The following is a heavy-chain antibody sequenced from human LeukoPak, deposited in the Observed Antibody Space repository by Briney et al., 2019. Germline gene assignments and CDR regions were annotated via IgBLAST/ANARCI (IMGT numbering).Heavy chain of an antibody. Sequence: SETLSLTCTVSGGSISRDYWSWIRQPPGKGLEWIGYIYYSGSTNYNPSLKSRVTISVDTSKNQFSLKLSSVTAADTAVYYCARVPNTMVRGVYFDYWGQGTLVTVSS. J-gene: IGHJ4*02. CDR1: GGSISRDY. CDR2: IYYSGST. CDR3: ARVPNTMVRGVYFDY. D-gene: IGHD3-10*01. V-gene: IGHV4-59*01.